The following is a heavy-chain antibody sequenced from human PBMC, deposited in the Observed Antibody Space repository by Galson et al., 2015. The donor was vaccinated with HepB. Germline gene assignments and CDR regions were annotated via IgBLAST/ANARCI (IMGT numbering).Heavy chain of an antibody. CDR1: GFIFSSYA. D-gene: IGHD4-11*01. Sequence: SLRLSCAASGFIFSSYAMSWVRQAPGKGLEWVSSITSTGGSTYYAGSVKGRFTISRDNSKNTLYLQMNSLRAEDTAVYHCAKGLSTVTTLDYWGQGTLVTVSS. CDR3: AKGLSTVTTLDY. CDR2: ITSTGGST. V-gene: IGHV3-23*01. J-gene: IGHJ4*02.